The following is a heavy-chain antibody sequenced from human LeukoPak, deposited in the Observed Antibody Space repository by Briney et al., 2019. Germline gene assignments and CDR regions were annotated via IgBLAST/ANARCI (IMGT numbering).Heavy chain of an antibody. V-gene: IGHV1-18*01. CDR2: ISAYNGNT. Sequence: ASVKVSCKASGYTFTSYGISWLRQAPGQGLEWMGWISAYNGNTNYAQKLQGRVTMTTDTSTSTAYMELRSLRSDDTAVYYCARHQGGDYYDSSGYYGYWGQGTLVTVSS. CDR3: ARHQGGDYYDSSGYYGY. CDR1: GYTFTSYG. D-gene: IGHD3-22*01. J-gene: IGHJ4*02.